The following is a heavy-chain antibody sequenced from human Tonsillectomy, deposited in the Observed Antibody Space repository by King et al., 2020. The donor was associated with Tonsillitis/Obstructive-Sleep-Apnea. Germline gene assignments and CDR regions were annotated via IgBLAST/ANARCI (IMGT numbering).Heavy chain of an antibody. D-gene: IGHD2-8*02. CDR3: ARLRCTGGAYYLNFDY. J-gene: IGHJ4*02. V-gene: IGHV1-46*01. CDR1: GYTFTDYY. Sequence: QLVQSGAEVKKPGASVKVSCKASGYTFTDYYIQWVRQAPGQGLEWMGIINPSGGSTSYARKFQGRVTITRDTSTSTVYMDLSSLRSEDTAVYYCARLRCTGGAYYLNFDYWGQGTLVTVSS. CDR2: INPSGGST.